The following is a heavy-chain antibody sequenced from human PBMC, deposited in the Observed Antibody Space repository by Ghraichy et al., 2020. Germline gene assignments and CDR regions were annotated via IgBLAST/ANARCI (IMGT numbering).Heavy chain of an antibody. D-gene: IGHD3-22*01. CDR2: ISSSSSYT. CDR3: ARGGYYYDSSALDY. J-gene: IGHJ4*02. CDR1: GFTFSSYS. V-gene: IGHV3-21*01. Sequence: GESLNISCAASGFTFSSYSMNWVRQAPGKGLEWVSFISSSSSYTYYADSVKGRFTISRDNARNSLHLQMNSLRDEDTAVYYCARGGYYYDSSALDYWGQGTLVTVSS.